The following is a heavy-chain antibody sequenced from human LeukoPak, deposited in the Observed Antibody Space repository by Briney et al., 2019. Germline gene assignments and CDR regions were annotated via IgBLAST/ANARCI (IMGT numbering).Heavy chain of an antibody. CDR3: AREWAATLTFDY. Sequence: PGGSLRLSCAASGFTFSSYAMHWVRQAPGKGLEWVAVISYDGSNKYYADSVKGRFTISRDNSKNTLYLQMNSLRAEDTAVYYCAREWAATLTFDYWGQGTLVTVSS. CDR2: ISYDGSNK. V-gene: IGHV3-30-3*01. CDR1: GFTFSSYA. D-gene: IGHD6-25*01. J-gene: IGHJ4*02.